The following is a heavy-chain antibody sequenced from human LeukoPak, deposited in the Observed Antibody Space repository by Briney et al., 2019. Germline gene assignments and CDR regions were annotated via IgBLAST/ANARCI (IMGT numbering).Heavy chain of an antibody. CDR2: ISYDGSNK. V-gene: IGHV3-30*03. Sequence: GGSLRLSCAASGFTFSSYGMHWVRQAPGKGLEWVAVISYDGSNKYYADSVKGRFTISRDNSKNTLYLQMNSLRSEDTAVYYCAAGGPAGLSWGQGTLVTVSS. D-gene: IGHD2/OR15-2a*01. CDR1: GFTFSSYG. J-gene: IGHJ4*02. CDR3: AAGGPAGLS.